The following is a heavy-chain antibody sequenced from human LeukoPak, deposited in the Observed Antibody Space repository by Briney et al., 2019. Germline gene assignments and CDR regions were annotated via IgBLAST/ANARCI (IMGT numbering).Heavy chain of an antibody. CDR2: IKQDGSEK. CDR3: ARGRYSYGLIYYFDY. J-gene: IGHJ4*02. Sequence: GGSLRLSCAASGFTFSSYWMSWVRQAPGKGLEWVANIKQDGSEKYYVDSVKGRFTISRDNAKNLLYLQMNSLRAEDTAVYYCARGRYSYGLIYYFDYWGQGTLVTVSS. V-gene: IGHV3-7*01. D-gene: IGHD5-18*01. CDR1: GFTFSSYW.